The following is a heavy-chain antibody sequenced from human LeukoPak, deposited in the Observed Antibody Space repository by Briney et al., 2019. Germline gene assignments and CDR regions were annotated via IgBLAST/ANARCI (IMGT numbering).Heavy chain of an antibody. CDR1: GFNFNYFA. D-gene: IGHD4-23*01. Sequence: GGSLRLSCFASGFNFNYFAMSWVRQAPGKRLEWVSTIGDSGSAGSYADSVRGRFTISRDNSKNMVYLQMSSLSADDSAVYYCSRIKYGGNSGYHFDYWGQGTLVTVSS. V-gene: IGHV3-23*01. CDR2: IGDSGSAG. J-gene: IGHJ4*02. CDR3: SRIKYGGNSGYHFDY.